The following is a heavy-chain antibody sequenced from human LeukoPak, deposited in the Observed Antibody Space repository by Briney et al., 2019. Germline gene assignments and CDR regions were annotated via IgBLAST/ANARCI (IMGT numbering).Heavy chain of an antibody. CDR2: ISSSSSYI. V-gene: IGHV3-21*01. CDR1: GFTFSSYS. CDR3: AREPPPQSMTTVTTDY. J-gene: IGHJ4*02. D-gene: IGHD4-17*01. Sequence: GGSLRLSCAASGFTFSSYSMNWVRQAPGKGLEWVSSISSSSSYIYYADSVKGRFTISRDNAKNSLYLQMNSLRAEDTAVYYCAREPPPQSMTTVTTDYWGQGTLVTVSS.